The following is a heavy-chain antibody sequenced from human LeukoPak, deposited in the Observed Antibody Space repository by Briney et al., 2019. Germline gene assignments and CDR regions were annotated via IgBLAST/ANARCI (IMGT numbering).Heavy chain of an antibody. CDR1: GYTFTSYD. J-gene: IGHJ4*02. Sequence: ASVKVSCKASGYTFTSYDINWVRQATGPGLEWMGWMNPNSGTTGYAQKFQGRVTVTSNTSISTAYMELSSLRSEDTAVYYCARRALSGWCIYWGQGTLVTVSS. V-gene: IGHV1-8*01. D-gene: IGHD6-19*01. CDR3: ARRALSGWCIY. CDR2: MNPNSGTT.